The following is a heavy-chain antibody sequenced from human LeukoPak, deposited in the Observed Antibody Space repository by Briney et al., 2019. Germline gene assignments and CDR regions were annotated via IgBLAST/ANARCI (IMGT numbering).Heavy chain of an antibody. V-gene: IGHV3-23*01. Sequence: GGSLRLSCAASGLTFSSYAMAWVRQAPGKGLEWVSAIRGTGGRTYYADSVKGRFTISRDNSKNTLHLQMNSLRAEDTAVYYCAKDLYDSSGCYPYFDYWGQGTRVTVSA. J-gene: IGHJ4*02. CDR2: IRGTGGRT. CDR1: GLTFSSYA. D-gene: IGHD3-22*01. CDR3: AKDLYDSSGCYPYFDY.